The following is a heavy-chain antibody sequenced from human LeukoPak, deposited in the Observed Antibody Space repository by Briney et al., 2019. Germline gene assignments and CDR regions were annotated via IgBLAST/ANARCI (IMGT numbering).Heavy chain of an antibody. CDR2: IKQDGSEK. CDR3: ARVVIVVVPAANYYMDV. Sequence: GGSLRLSCAASGFTFGSYSMSWVRQAPGKGLEWVANIKQDGSEKYYVDSVKGRFTISRDNAKNSLYLQMNSLRAEDTAVYYCARVVIVVVPAANYYMDVWGKGTTVTISS. D-gene: IGHD2-2*01. J-gene: IGHJ6*03. V-gene: IGHV3-7*01. CDR1: GFTFGSYS.